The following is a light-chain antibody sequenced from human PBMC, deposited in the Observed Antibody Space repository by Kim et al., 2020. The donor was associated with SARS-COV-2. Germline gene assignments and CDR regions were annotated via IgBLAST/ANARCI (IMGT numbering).Light chain of an antibody. V-gene: IGKV3-15*01. CDR1: QSDSNN. J-gene: IGKJ1*01. CDR3: QQYNNWSRT. Sequence: VSPGERATLSCRASQSDSNNLAWYQQKPGQAPRLLTYGASTRATGISARFSRSESGTAFTLTISSLQSEDFAVYYCQQYNNWSRTFGRGTKVDIK. CDR2: GAS.